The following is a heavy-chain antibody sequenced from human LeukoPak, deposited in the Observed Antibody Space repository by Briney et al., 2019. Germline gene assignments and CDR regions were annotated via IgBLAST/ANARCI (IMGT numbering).Heavy chain of an antibody. CDR3: ARSSTTAEVDY. V-gene: IGHV4-39*07. CDR2: IHYSGST. CDR1: SGSINSRDYH. Sequence: PSETLSLTCSVSSGSINSRDYHWGWIRQPPGKGLEWIGSIHYSGSTYYNPSLKGQVTISVDTSKNQFSLKLSSVTAADTAVYYCARSSTTAEVDYWGQGTLVTVSS. D-gene: IGHD1-14*01. J-gene: IGHJ4*02.